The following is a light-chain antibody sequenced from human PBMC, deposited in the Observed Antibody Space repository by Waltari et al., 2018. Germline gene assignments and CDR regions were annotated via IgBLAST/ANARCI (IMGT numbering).Light chain of an antibody. CDR2: AAS. V-gene: IGKV3-20*01. Sequence: EIVLTQYPGTLSLSPGERATLSCRASQTVSRALAWYQQKPDQAPRLLIYAASSRATGIPDRFSGGWSGTDFSLTISRLEPEDFAVYYCQHYVTLPATFGQGTKVAF. CDR3: QHYVTLPAT. J-gene: IGKJ1*01. CDR1: QTVSRA.